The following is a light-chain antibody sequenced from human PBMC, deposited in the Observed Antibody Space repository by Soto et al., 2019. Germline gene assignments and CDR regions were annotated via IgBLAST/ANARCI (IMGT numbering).Light chain of an antibody. J-gene: IGKJ4*01. CDR1: QSVTSSY. V-gene: IGKV3D-20*02. Sequence: VLTQFQDTLSLSPGERATLSCRASQSVTSSYVAWYQQKVGQAPRLLIYAASSRATGVPDRFSGSGSGTDFTLTISSLQSEDFAVYHCQQYNNWPLTFGGGTKVDIK. CDR2: AAS. CDR3: QQYNNWPLT.